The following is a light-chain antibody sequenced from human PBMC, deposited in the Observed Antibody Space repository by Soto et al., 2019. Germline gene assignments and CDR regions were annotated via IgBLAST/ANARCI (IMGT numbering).Light chain of an antibody. J-gene: IGLJ2*01. CDR3: ATWDDSLNGRV. Sequence: QAVVTQPPSASGTPGQRVTISCSGSSSNIGTNTVNWYQQLPGAAPKLLISDDYDRSSGVPDRFSASKSGTSASLAINGLQSEDEAAYYCATWDDSLNGRVFGGGTQLTVL. V-gene: IGLV1-44*01. CDR2: DDY. CDR1: SSNIGTNT.